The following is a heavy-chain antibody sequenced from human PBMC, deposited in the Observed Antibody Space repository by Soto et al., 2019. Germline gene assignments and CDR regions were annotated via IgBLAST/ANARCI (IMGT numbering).Heavy chain of an antibody. J-gene: IGHJ5*02. CDR1: GFTFSRYA. CDR3: AKGRGALTVVSNWFDP. CDR2: INWNSGIT. V-gene: IGHV3-9*01. D-gene: IGHD3-22*01. Sequence: PGGSLRLSCAASGFTFSRYAMHWIRQVPGKGLEWVAGINWNSGITGYADSVKGRFTISRDNANNSLHLEMNSLKSEDTALYYCAKGRGALTVVSNWFDPWGQGTLVTVSS.